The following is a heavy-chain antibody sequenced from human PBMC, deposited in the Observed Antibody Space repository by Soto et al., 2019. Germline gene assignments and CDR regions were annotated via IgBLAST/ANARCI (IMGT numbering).Heavy chain of an antibody. V-gene: IGHV4-30-2*01. D-gene: IGHD2-2*01. CDR1: GGSISSGGYS. CDR3: ARYYCISTSCYSNWFDP. J-gene: IGHJ5*02. Sequence: QLQLQESGSGLVKPSQTLSLTYAVSGGSISSGGYSWSWIRQPPGKGLEWIGYIYHSGSTYYNPSLKSRVTISVDRSKNQFSLKLSSVTAADTAVYYCARYYCISTSCYSNWFDPWGQGTLVTVSS. CDR2: IYHSGST.